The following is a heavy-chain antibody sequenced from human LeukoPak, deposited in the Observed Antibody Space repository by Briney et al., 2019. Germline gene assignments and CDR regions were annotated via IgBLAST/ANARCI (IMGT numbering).Heavy chain of an antibody. CDR2: ISYDGSNK. J-gene: IGHJ1*01. CDR3: ARGDYEH. V-gene: IGHV3-30*01. D-gene: IGHD4-17*01. CDR1: GFTFSSYA. Sequence: GGSLRLSCAASGFTFSSYAMHWVRQAPGKGLEWVAVISYDGSNKYYADSVKGRFTISRDNSKNTLYLQMNSMRAEDMGVYYCARGDYEHWGQGTLVTVSS.